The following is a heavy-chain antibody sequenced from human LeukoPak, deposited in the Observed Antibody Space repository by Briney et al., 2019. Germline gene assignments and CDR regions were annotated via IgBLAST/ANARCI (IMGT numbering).Heavy chain of an antibody. D-gene: IGHD5-18*01. CDR2: IYYSGST. CDR3: AREGVTPGLERAFDY. J-gene: IGHJ4*01. V-gene: IGHV4-38-2*02. Sequence: SETLSLTCTVSGYSISSGYYWAWIRQPPGKGLEWIGSIYYSGSTYYNPSLKSRVTISVDTSKNQFSLKLSSVTAADTAVYYCAREGVTPGLERAFDYWGQGTLVTVSS. CDR1: GYSISSGYY.